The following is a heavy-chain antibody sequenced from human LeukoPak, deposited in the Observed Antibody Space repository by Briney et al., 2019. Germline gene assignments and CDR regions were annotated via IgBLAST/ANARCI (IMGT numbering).Heavy chain of an antibody. Sequence: LDWLSNINQDESQQYYLESVEGRFTVSRDNARNSVYLHMNNLRVEDTAVYYCSNGIYSPSYWGRGTLVTVSS. CDR2: INQDESQQ. D-gene: IGHD6-13*01. CDR3: SNGIYSPSY. V-gene: IGHV3-7*01. J-gene: IGHJ4*02.